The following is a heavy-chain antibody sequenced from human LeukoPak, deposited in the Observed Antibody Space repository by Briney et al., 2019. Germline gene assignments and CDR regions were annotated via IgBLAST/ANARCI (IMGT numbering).Heavy chain of an antibody. CDR1: GFTFTSYG. J-gene: IGHJ4*02. D-gene: IGHD3-10*01. CDR3: ARMEYYGSGGLFVY. V-gene: IGHV3-21*01. Sequence: GGSLRLSCAASGFTFTSYGMTWVRQAPGKGLEWVSSISHSSSYIYYADSVKGRFTISRDNAKNSLYLQMNNLRAEDTAVYYCARMEYYGSGGLFVYWGQGTLVSVSS. CDR2: ISHSSSYI.